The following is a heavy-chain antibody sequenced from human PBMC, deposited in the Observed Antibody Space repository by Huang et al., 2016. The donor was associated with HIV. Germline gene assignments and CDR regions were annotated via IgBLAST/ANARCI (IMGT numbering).Heavy chain of an antibody. D-gene: IGHD1-1*01. V-gene: IGHV1-3*01. J-gene: IGHJ4*02. CDR3: VRERLEFTNY. CDR1: GYTFTSYP. CDR2: SNAGSRGK. Sequence: QVQLVQSGSELRRPGASVRVSCQASGYTFTSYPIHWMRQAPGNRLEWMGRSNAGSRGKKYSEKFQGRLTMTRDTYANIVYMELSSLRSEDTAVYYCVRERLEFTNYWGQGTLVTVSS.